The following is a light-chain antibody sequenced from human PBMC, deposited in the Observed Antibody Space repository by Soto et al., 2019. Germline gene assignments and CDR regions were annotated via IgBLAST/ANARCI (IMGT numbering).Light chain of an antibody. Sequence: QSALTQPASVSGSPGQSITISCTGTSSDVGGYNYVSWYQQHPGKAPKLMIYEVSNRPSGVSNRFSGSRSGNTASLTISGLQADDEDEYYCNSYTSSSTFVFGTGTKVTVL. CDR2: EVS. J-gene: IGLJ1*01. V-gene: IGLV2-14*01. CDR3: NSYTSSSTFV. CDR1: SSDVGGYNY.